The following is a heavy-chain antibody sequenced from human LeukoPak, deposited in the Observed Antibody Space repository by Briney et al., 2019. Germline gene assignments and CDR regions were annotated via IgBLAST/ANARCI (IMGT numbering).Heavy chain of an antibody. J-gene: IGHJ4*02. V-gene: IGHV1-18*04. CDR3: ARDLDIAAAGKFDY. D-gene: IGHD6-13*01. Sequence: GASVKVSCKASGYTFTSYGISWVRQAPGQGLEWMGWISAYNGNTNYAQKLQGRVTMTTDTSTSTAYMELRSLRSDDTAVYYCARDLDIAAAGKFDYWGQGTLVTVSS. CDR1: GYTFTSYG. CDR2: ISAYNGNT.